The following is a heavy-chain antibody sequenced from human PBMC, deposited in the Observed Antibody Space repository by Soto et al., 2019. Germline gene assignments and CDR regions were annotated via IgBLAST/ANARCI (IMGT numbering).Heavy chain of an antibody. CDR3: SRSLAIDFDS. CDR1: GFNFAAYT. V-gene: IGHV3-49*04. CDR2: IRRIAYGGTT. Sequence: EVQLVESGGGLVQPGRSLRLSCSASGFNFAAYTMSWVRLTPGKGLEWVGFIRRIAYGGTTDYAASAKGRFTISRDDSRKIVYLQMSRLKIEDTAVYYCSRSLAIDFDSWGQGTLVTVSS. J-gene: IGHJ4*02.